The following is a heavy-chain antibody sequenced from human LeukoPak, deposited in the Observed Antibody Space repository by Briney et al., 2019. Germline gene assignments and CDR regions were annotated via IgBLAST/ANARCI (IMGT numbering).Heavy chain of an antibody. Sequence: GGSLRLSCAASAPTLPIYAMGWVRQAPGKGLEWVSAISGSGGSTYYADSVKGRFTISRDNSKNTLYLQMNSLRAEDTAVYYYAKSEYDVLTGSDFGYWGQGTLVTVSS. D-gene: IGHD3-9*01. CDR1: APTLPIYA. V-gene: IGHV3-23*01. CDR2: ISGSGGST. J-gene: IGHJ4*02. CDR3: AKSEYDVLTGSDFGY.